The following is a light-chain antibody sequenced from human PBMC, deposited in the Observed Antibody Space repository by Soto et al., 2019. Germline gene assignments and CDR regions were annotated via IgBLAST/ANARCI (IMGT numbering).Light chain of an antibody. V-gene: IGKV3-20*01. J-gene: IGKJ5*01. CDR3: QHYHNWSIT. Sequence: EIVLTQSPGTLSLSPGEGATVSCRVSQSINSKSLVWYQRKFGQAPRLLIYNTSSRATGIPDRFSGSGSGTDFTLSISRLEPEDFALYYCQHYHNWSITFGQGTRLEIK. CDR1: QSINSKS. CDR2: NTS.